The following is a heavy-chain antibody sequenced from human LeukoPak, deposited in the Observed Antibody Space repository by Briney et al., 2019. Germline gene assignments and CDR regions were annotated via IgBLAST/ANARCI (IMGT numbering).Heavy chain of an antibody. CDR2: IKSDGSST. CDR3: ARDSASYYHDY. J-gene: IGHJ4*02. Sequence: GESLRLSCAASGFSFSSYWMHWVRQAPGKGLVWVSRIKSDGSSTNYADSVKGRFTISGDNAKNTLYLQMNSLRADDTAVYYCARDSASYYHDYWGQGTLVTVSS. CDR1: GFSFSSYW. D-gene: IGHD3-10*01. V-gene: IGHV3-74*01.